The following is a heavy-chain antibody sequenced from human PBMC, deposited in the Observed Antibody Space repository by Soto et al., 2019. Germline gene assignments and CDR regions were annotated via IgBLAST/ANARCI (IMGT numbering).Heavy chain of an antibody. CDR2: INHSGST. Sequence: SETLSLTCAVYGGSFSGYYWSWIRQPPGKGLEWIGEINHSGSTNYNPSLKSRVTISVDRSKNQFSLKLSSVTAADTAVYYCARVRGYCSSTSCFSSTDAFDIWGQGTMVTVSS. CDR3: ARVRGYCSSTSCFSSTDAFDI. CDR1: GGSFSGYY. J-gene: IGHJ3*02. V-gene: IGHV4-34*01. D-gene: IGHD2-2*01.